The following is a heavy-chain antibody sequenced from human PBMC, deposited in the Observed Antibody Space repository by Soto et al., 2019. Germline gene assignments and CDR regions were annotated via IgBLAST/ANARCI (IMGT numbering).Heavy chain of an antibody. D-gene: IGHD2-8*01. V-gene: IGHV4-59*08. CDR3: SRGGHCTDGVCSALDY. Sequence: QVQLQQSGPGLVKPSETLSLTCTVSGGSISTYYWSWIRQPPGKGLEWIGDIYYGGSANYNPFFESRFTISLDRSKKQFSLRLTSVTSADTAVYFCSRGGHCTDGVCSALDYWGQGTLVTVSS. J-gene: IGHJ4*02. CDR2: IYYGGSA. CDR1: GGSISTYY.